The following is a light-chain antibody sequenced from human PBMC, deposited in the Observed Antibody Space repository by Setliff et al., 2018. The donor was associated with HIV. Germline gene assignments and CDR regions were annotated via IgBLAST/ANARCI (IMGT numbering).Light chain of an antibody. CDR3: NSYTHSNSFV. CDR2: EIT. J-gene: IGLJ1*01. V-gene: IGLV2-8*01. CDR1: SSDIGGYNY. Sequence: SVLTQPPSASGSPGQSVTISCTGTSSDIGGYNYVSWYQQHPGKAPKLLIYEITKRPSGVPDRFSGSKSGNTASLTVSGLQAEDEGDYYCNSYTHSNSFVFGTGTRSPS.